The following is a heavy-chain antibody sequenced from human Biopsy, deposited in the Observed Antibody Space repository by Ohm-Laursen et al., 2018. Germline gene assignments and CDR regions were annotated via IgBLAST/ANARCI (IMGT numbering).Heavy chain of an antibody. Sequence: GSSVKVSCKASGYSFSNYGISWVRQAPGQGLEWMGWISDYSGKTNYAQKFQGRVTMTTVTSTTTAYMELRSLRSDDTAVYYYAREDTNYDLWSGPQNYYYNGMDVWGQGTTVTVSS. CDR2: ISDYSGKT. CDR3: AREDTNYDLWSGPQNYYYNGMDV. J-gene: IGHJ6*02. V-gene: IGHV1-18*01. CDR1: GYSFSNYG. D-gene: IGHD3-3*01.